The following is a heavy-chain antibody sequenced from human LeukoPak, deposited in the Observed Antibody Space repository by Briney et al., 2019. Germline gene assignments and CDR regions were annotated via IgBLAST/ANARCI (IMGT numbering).Heavy chain of an antibody. J-gene: IGHJ5*02. CDR1: GFTFSSYA. V-gene: IGHV3-30-3*01. CDR2: ISYDGSNK. CDR3: ARDPGYYDSSPNWFDP. D-gene: IGHD3-22*01. Sequence: GGSLRLSCAASGFTFSSYAMHWVRQAPGKGLEWAAVISYDGSNKYYADSVKGRFTISRDNSKNTLYLQMNSLRAEDTAVYYCARDPGYYDSSPNWFDPWGQGTLVTVSS.